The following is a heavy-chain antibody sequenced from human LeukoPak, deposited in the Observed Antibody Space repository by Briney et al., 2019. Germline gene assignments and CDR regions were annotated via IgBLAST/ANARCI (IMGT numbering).Heavy chain of an antibody. V-gene: IGHV3-48*04. CDR2: ISSSSSTI. Sequence: GSLRLSCAAPGFTFSSYSMYWVRQAPGKGLEWVSYISSSSSTIYYADSVKGRFTISRDNAKNSLYLQMNSLRAEDTAVYYCAELGITMIGGVWGKGTTVTISS. J-gene: IGHJ6*04. D-gene: IGHD3-10*02. CDR1: GFTFSSYS. CDR3: AELGITMIGGV.